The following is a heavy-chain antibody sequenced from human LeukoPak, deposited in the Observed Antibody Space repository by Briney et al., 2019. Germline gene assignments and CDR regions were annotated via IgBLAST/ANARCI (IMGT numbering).Heavy chain of an antibody. V-gene: IGHV3-7*03. D-gene: IGHD3-16*01. CDR3: ARELGEYSQLAFDI. CDR2: LNQNVSEK. CDR1: GFTVRGFS. J-gene: IGHJ3*02. Sequence: QPRGSLTLSFAASGFTVRGFSRTCVRQVPGKGRERVANLNQNVSEKVYVDSVKGRFTTSRDNPKNSLYLQMNSLRAEDTAVYYCARELGEYSQLAFDIWGKGTMVSVYS.